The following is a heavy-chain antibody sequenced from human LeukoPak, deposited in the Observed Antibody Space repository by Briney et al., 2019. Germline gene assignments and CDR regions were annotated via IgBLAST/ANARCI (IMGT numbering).Heavy chain of an antibody. Sequence: GGSLRLSCAASGFTFSSYSMNWVRQAPGKGLEWVSSISSSSSYIYYADSAKGRFTISRDNAKNSLYLQMNSLRAEDTAVYYCARDGGWYRDYWGQGTLVTVSS. V-gene: IGHV3-21*01. CDR3: ARDGGWYRDY. CDR1: GFTFSSYS. J-gene: IGHJ4*02. CDR2: ISSSSSYI. D-gene: IGHD6-19*01.